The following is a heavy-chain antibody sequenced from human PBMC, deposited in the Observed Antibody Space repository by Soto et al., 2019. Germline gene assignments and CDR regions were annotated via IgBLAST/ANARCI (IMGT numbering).Heavy chain of an antibody. V-gene: IGHV4-30-2*01. CDR2: IYHSGST. CDR3: AVITMVRGVIRSFDY. CDR1: GGSISSGGYS. Sequence: SETLSLTCAVSGGSISSGGYSWIWIRHPPGKGLEWIGYIYHSGSTYYNPSLKSRVTISVDRSKNQFSLKLSSVTAADTAVYYCAVITMVRGVIRSFDYWGQGTLVTSPQ. D-gene: IGHD3-10*01. J-gene: IGHJ4*02.